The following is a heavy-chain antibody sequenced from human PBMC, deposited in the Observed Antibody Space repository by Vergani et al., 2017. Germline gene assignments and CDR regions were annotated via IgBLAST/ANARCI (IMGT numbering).Heavy chain of an antibody. D-gene: IGHD6-19*01. J-gene: IGHJ4*02. CDR2: ISSSRSTI. CDR1: GFTFSRYN. CDR3: AREGIAVAGYFDY. V-gene: IGHV3-48*02. Sequence: EVQLVESGGGLVQPGGSLRLSCAASGFTFSRYNLNWVRQAPGKGLEWVSYISSSRSTIYYADSVKGRFTISRDNAKNSLYLQMNSLRDEDTAVYYCAREGIAVAGYFDYWGQGTLVTVSS.